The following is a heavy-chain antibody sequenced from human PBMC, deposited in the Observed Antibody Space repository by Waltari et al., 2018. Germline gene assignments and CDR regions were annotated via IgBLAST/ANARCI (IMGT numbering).Heavy chain of an antibody. CDR2: IKTDGSET. CDR3: AIGGVETSWYWRY. Sequence: EVQVVESGGGLVQPGGSLRLSCAPSGFPFSNSWMTWVRQAPGKGLEWVANIKTDGSETYYVDSGKGRFTISRDNTKNSLYLQMSSLRAEDTAVYYCAIGGVETSWYWRYWGQGTLVTVSS. J-gene: IGHJ4*02. V-gene: IGHV3-7*01. CDR1: GFPFSNSW. D-gene: IGHD6-13*01.